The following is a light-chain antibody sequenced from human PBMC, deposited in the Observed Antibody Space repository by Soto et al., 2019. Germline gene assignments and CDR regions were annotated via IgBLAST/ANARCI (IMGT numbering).Light chain of an antibody. V-gene: IGKV3-15*01. CDR2: GAS. CDR3: QQYSDVLFT. Sequence: EIVLTQSPATLSVSPGDRVTLSCRASQSVDINLAWYQQKAGQAPRLLVYGASTKATDMPGRFSGRGSGTEFTLTINNLQSEDIATYYCQQYSDVLFTFGPGTKVHVK. J-gene: IGKJ3*01. CDR1: QSVDIN.